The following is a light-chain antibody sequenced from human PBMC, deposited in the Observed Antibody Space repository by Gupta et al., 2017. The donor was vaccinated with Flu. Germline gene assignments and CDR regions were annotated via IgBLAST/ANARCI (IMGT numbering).Light chain of an antibody. CDR3: QQYNSYSYT. CDR2: KTS. V-gene: IGKV1-5*03. CDR1: QSISSW. Sequence: DIQMTQSPSTLSASVGDRVTITCRASQSISSWLAWYQQKPGEAPKLLIYKTSSVKSGVPSRFSGSGSGSEFTLTISGLQPDDFAIYYCQQYNSYSYTFGPGTKVEIK. J-gene: IGKJ3*01.